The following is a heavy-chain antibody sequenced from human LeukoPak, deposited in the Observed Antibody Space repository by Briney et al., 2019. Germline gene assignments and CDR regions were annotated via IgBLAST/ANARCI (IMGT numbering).Heavy chain of an antibody. D-gene: IGHD3-10*01. Sequence: GESLKISCRSFGYSFTKYWIAWVRQTPGKGLEWMGIIYPGDSDTRYSPSFEGQVSLSVDQSINNAYLQWSSLEASDTAVYYRARGMVRGTLGRAFDIWGQGTVITVSS. V-gene: IGHV5-51*01. J-gene: IGHJ3*02. CDR2: IYPGDSDT. CDR3: ARGMVRGTLGRAFDI. CDR1: GYSFTKYW.